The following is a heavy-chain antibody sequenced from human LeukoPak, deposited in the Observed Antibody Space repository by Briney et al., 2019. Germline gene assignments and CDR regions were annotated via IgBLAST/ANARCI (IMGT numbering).Heavy chain of an antibody. CDR3: ARVGRYCSSTSCSGNHYYYYMDV. D-gene: IGHD2-2*01. V-gene: IGHV1-18*01. CDR2: ISVYNGNT. Sequence: ASVKVSCKASGYTFTSYGISWVRQAPGQGLEWMGWISVYNGNTNYAQKLQGRVTMTTDTSTSTAYMELRSLRSDDTAVYYCARVGRYCSSTSCSGNHYYYYMDVWGKGTTVTVSS. J-gene: IGHJ6*03. CDR1: GYTFTSYG.